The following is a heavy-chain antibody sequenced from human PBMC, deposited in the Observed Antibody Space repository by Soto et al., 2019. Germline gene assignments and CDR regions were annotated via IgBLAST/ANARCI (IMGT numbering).Heavy chain of an antibody. CDR1: GFTFSSYS. CDR3: AKDLRPYSSY. J-gene: IGHJ4*02. CDR2: ISATGGAT. V-gene: IGHV3-23*01. Sequence: GGSLRLSCAACGFTFSSYSMTWVRQAPGKGLEWVSGISATGGATYYADSVKGRFTISRDNSKSTLYLQMNSLRAEETAVYYCAKDLRPYSSYWGQRTVVAVSS. D-gene: IGHD6-13*01.